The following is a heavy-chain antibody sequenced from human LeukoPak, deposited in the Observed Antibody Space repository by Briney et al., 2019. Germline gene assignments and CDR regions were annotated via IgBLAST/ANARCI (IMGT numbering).Heavy chain of an antibody. CDR2: FDPEDVET. D-gene: IGHD2/OR15-2a*01. CDR1: GNTFTDLS. CDR3: ATDFYRGRQFDY. Sequence: ASVKVSCKVSGNTFTDLSMNWVRQAPGKGLEWMGGFDPEDVETIYALKFQGRVTMTEDTSTETAYMEPTSLRPEDTAVYYCATDFYRGRQFDYWGQGTLVTVSS. V-gene: IGHV1-24*01. J-gene: IGHJ4*02.